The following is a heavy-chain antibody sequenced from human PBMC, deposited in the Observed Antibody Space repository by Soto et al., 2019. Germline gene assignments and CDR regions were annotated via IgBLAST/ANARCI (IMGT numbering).Heavy chain of an antibody. V-gene: IGHV1-2*02. CDR2: INPNSGVT. CDR3: AYDGGTNLSPLP. J-gene: IGHJ5*02. CDR1: GYTFTGYF. Sequence: VSVPVSYQASGYTFTGYFIHLVRQDPGEGLEWVGYINPNSGVTKYAPRFLGGVTINRDTSIRTAYMDLNNLRSDVTAVDFCAYDGGTNLSPLPWGPGTLVTVSS. D-gene: IGHD2-15*01.